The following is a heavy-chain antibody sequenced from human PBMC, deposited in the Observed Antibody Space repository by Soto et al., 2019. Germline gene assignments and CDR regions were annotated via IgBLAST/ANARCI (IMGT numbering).Heavy chain of an antibody. J-gene: IGHJ4*02. Sequence: ASVKVSCKASGYIFTRFGFSWVRRAAGQRLEWMGWVNGYNENNNYAQGFQGRLTLTTDKSTSTAYMELRSLRSDDTALYYCARDVHGDYAAFWGQGTLVTVSS. D-gene: IGHD4-17*01. CDR1: GYIFTRFG. V-gene: IGHV1-18*01. CDR2: VNGYNENN. CDR3: ARDVHGDYAAF.